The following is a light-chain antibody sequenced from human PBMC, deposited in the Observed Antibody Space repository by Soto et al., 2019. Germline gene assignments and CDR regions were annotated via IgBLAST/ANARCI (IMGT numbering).Light chain of an antibody. CDR3: QQYNSYSWT. J-gene: IGKJ1*01. V-gene: IGKV1-5*01. Sequence: IQMTQSPSTLSATVGDRVTINCRASQSISSWLAWYQQKPGKAPKLLIYDASSLESGVPSRFSGSGSGTEFTLTISSLQPDDFATYYCQQYNSYSWTFGQGTKV. CDR1: QSISSW. CDR2: DAS.